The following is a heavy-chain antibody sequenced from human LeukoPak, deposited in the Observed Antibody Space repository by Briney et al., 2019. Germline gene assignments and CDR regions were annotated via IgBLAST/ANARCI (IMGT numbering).Heavy chain of an antibody. D-gene: IGHD1-26*01. J-gene: IGHJ4*01. CDR1: GLTFNTNW. Sequence: GGSLRLSCVVSGLTFNTNWMHWVRQAPGKGLVWVSRISGDGSVTNYADSVKGRFTISRDNAKNTLYLQINSLRDEDTAMYFCARGMSGSSCLDYWGHGTPVTVSS. CDR2: ISGDGSVT. V-gene: IGHV3-74*01. CDR3: ARGMSGSSCLDY.